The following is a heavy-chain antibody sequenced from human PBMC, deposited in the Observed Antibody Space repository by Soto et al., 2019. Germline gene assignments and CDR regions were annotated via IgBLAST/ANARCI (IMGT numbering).Heavy chain of an antibody. D-gene: IGHD1-1*01. V-gene: IGHV1-18*01. Sequence: QAHLVQSGAEVKKPGASVKVSCKGSGYTFTSYGITWVRQAPGHGLEWMGWISAHNGNTDYAQKLQGRVTETRDTSTSTAYMELRSLSSDDTAVYYCARGRYGDYWGQGALVTVSS. CDR2: ISAHNGNT. CDR3: ARGRYGDY. J-gene: IGHJ4*02. CDR1: GYTFTSYG.